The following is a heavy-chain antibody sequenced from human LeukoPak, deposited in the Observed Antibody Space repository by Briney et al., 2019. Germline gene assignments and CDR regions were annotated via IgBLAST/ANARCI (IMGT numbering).Heavy chain of an antibody. CDR3: ARHPKKNWNDFAFDI. D-gene: IGHD1-1*01. V-gene: IGHV5-51*01. CDR2: IYPGDSDT. J-gene: IGHJ3*02. CDR1: GYSFTNYW. Sequence: GESLKISCKGSGYSFTNYWIGWVRQMPGKGLEWMGLIYPGDSDTRYSPSFQGQVTISADKSISTAYLQWSSLKASDTAMYYCARHPKKNWNDFAFDIWGQGTMVTVSS.